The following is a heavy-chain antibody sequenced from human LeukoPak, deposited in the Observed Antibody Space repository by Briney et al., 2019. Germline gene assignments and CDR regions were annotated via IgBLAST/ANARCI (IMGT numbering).Heavy chain of an antibody. CDR2: IIPIFGTA. J-gene: IGHJ3*02. CDR1: GGTFSSYA. CDR3: ARGLQIVRFVFAFDI. D-gene: IGHD2-8*01. Sequence: ASVKVSCKASGGTFSSYAISWVRQAPGQGLEWMGGIIPIFGTANYAQKFQGRVTITADESTSTAYMELSSLRSEDTAVYYCARGLQIVRFVFAFDIWGQGTMVTVSS. V-gene: IGHV1-69*13.